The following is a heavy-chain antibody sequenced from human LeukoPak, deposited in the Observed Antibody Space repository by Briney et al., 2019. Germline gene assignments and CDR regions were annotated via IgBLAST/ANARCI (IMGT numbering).Heavy chain of an antibody. V-gene: IGHV1-69*05. CDR3: VTGERWLFDY. J-gene: IGHJ4*02. Sequence: SVTVSCRASGGTFSSYAISWVRQAPGQGLEWMGGIIPIFGTANYAQKFQGRVTITTDESTSTAYMELSSLRSEDTAVYYCVTGERWLFDYWGQGPLVTVSS. D-gene: IGHD7-27*01. CDR1: GGTFSSYA. CDR2: IIPIFGTA.